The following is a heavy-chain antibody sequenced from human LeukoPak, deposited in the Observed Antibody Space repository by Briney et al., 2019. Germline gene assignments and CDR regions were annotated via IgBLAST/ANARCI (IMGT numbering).Heavy chain of an antibody. CDR2: ISYDGSNK. J-gene: IGHJ4*02. V-gene: IGHV3-30*18. CDR1: GLSFSNYA. Sequence: PGGSLRLSCAGSGLSFSNYAMTWVRQAPGKGLEWVAVISYDGSNKYYADSVKGRFTISRDNSKNTLYLQMNSLRAEDTAVYYCAKDLYAPHWWSSGHYGGIDYWGQGTLVTVSS. D-gene: IGHD3-22*01. CDR3: AKDLYAPHWWSSGHYGGIDY.